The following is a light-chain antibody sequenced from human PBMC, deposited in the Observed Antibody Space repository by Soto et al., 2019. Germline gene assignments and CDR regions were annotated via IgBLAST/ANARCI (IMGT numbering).Light chain of an antibody. J-gene: IGKJ5*01. CDR3: QQYYDWPIT. Sequence: EIVLTQSPATLSVSPGERATLSCRASQSIRSLLAWYQQKPGQAPRLLIYSASTRATGIPARFSGSGSGADFTLTISSLQSEDFAVYYCQQYYDWPITFGQGTRLDIK. CDR1: QSIRSL. CDR2: SAS. V-gene: IGKV3-15*01.